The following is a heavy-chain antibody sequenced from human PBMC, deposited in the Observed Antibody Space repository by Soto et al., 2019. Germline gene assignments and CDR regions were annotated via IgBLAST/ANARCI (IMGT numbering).Heavy chain of an antibody. Sequence: GGSLRLSCAASGFTFSAYSMSRVRQAPGKGLEWVSSITSRSDYIYYADSLKGRFTISRDNAKNSLYLQMHSLRAEDTAFYYCARVDGYTYPNDYWGQGTLVTVSS. V-gene: IGHV3-21*01. CDR3: ARVDGYTYPNDY. D-gene: IGHD5-12*01. CDR1: GFTFSAYS. CDR2: ITSRSDYI. J-gene: IGHJ4*02.